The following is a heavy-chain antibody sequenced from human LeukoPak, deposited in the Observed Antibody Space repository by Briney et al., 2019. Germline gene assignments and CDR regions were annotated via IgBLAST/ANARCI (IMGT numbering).Heavy chain of an antibody. CDR2: INPCGGST. CDR1: GYTFTTYY. V-gene: IGHV1-46*01. Sequence: ASVKVSCKASGYTFTTYYMHWVRQAPGQGLEWVGIINPCGGSTTYAQKFQGRVTMTRDTSTSTVYMELSSLESDDTAEYYCARGGGPGNYPFDFWGQGTLVTVSS. CDR3: ARGGGPGNYPFDF. D-gene: IGHD1-7*01. J-gene: IGHJ4*02.